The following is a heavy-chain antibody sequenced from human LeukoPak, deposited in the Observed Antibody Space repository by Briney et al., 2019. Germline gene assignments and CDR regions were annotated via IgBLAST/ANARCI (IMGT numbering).Heavy chain of an antibody. D-gene: IGHD3-16*01. CDR3: ARGDTSLGRAFDI. J-gene: IGHJ3*02. CDR2: ISGDGGTT. Sequence: GGSLRLSCEASGFTLRKYAIHWVRQAPGKGLEYVSSISGDGGTTSYSKSVKGRFTISRDNSKSTVYLQMGGLKSEDMSLYFCARGDTSLGRAFDIWGQGTRVTVSA. V-gene: IGHV3-64*01. CDR1: GFTLRKYA.